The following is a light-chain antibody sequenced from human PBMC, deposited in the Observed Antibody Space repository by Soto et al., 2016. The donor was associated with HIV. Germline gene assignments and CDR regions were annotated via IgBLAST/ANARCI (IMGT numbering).Light chain of an antibody. CDR3: QQSSRTPRT. Sequence: DIQMTQSPSSLSLSIGDTVSITCRASQSINTYLNWYQQKPGRAPKLLISDASNLQSGVPLRFSGRGSGTDFTLTISSLQHEDLATYYCQQSSRTPRTFGQGTKVEI. V-gene: IGKV1-39*01. CDR1: QSINTY. CDR2: DAS. J-gene: IGKJ1*01.